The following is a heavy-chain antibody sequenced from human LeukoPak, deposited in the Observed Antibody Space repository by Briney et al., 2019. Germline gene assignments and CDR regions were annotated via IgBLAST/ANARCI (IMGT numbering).Heavy chain of an antibody. CDR2: ISSSSSYI. CDR3: ARYSSSAADHYYYYYMDV. CDR1: GFTFSSYS. V-gene: IGHV3-21*01. Sequence: PGGSLRLSCAASGFTFSSYSMNWVRQAPGKGLEWVSSISSSSSYIYYADSVKGRFTISRDNAKNSLYLQMSSLRAEDTAVYYCARYSSSAADHYYYYYMDVWGKGTTVTVSS. D-gene: IGHD6-6*01. J-gene: IGHJ6*03.